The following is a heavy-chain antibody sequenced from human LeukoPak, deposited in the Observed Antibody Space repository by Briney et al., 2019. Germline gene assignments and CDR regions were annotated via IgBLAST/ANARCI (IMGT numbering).Heavy chain of an antibody. V-gene: IGHV4-4*07. CDR2: IYTSGST. CDR3: ARERRITMVRGVINVPDY. CDR1: GGSISSYY. Sequence: SETLSLTCTVSGGSISSYYWSWIRQPAGKGLEWIGRIYTSGSTNYNPSLKSRVTMSVDTSENQFSLKLSSVTAADTAVYYCARERRITMVRGVINVPDYWGQGTLVTVSS. J-gene: IGHJ4*02. D-gene: IGHD3-10*01.